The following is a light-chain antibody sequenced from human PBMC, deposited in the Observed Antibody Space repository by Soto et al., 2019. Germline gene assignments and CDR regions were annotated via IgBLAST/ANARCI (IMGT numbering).Light chain of an antibody. CDR2: GAS. CDR3: QQYGTSPPLT. V-gene: IGKV3-20*01. J-gene: IGKJ4*01. Sequence: EIVLTQSPATLSLSPGERATLSCGASHIFSSSYLAWYQQKPGQAPSLLIYGASSRATGIPDRFSGSGSATDFTLTISRLEPEDFAVYYCQQYGTSPPLTFGGGTKVDIK. CDR1: HIFSSSY.